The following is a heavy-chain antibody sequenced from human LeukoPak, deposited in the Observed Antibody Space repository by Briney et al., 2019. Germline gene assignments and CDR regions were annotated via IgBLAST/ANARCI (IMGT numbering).Heavy chain of an antibody. J-gene: IGHJ6*02. CDR1: GGSISSGGYS. Sequence: SETLSLTCAVSGGSISSGGYSWSWIRQPPGKGLEWIGYIYHSGSTYYNPSLKSRVTISVDRSKNQFSLRLSSVTAADTAVYYCARDTHYGAGMDVWGQGTTVTVSS. V-gene: IGHV4-30-2*01. CDR3: ARDTHYGAGMDV. D-gene: IGHD4-17*01. CDR2: IYHSGST.